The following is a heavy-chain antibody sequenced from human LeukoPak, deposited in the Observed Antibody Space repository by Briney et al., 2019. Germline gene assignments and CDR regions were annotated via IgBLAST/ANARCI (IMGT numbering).Heavy chain of an antibody. V-gene: IGHV1-3*01. CDR2: INAGNGNT. CDR3: ARAPRGNSGYCSSTSCTDHWYNWFDP. D-gene: IGHD2-2*01. CDR1: GYTFTNYA. Sequence: ASVKVSCKASGYTFTNYAMHWVRQAPGQRLEWMGWINAGNGNTKYSQKFQGRVTITRDTSASTAYMEVSSLRSEDTAVYYCARAPRGNSGYCSSTSCTDHWYNWFDPWGQGTLVTVSS. J-gene: IGHJ5*02.